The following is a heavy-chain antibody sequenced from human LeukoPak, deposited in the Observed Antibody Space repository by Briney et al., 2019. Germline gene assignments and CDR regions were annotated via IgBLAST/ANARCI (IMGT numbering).Heavy chain of an antibody. J-gene: IGHJ4*02. CDR2: IYYSGST. CDR1: GGSISSYY. D-gene: IGHD3-10*01. V-gene: IGHV4-59*08. Sequence: SETLSLTCTVSGGSISSYYWSWIRQPPGKGLEWIGYIYYSGSTNYNPSLKSRVTISVDTSKNQFSLKLSSVTAADTAVYYCASTPKPYGSGSYWYGAAFDYWGQGTLVTVSS. CDR3: ASTPKPYGSGSYWYGAAFDY.